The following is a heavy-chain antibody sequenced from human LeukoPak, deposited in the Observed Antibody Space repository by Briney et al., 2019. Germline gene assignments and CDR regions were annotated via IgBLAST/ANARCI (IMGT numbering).Heavy chain of an antibody. Sequence: PSETLSLTCTVSGGSISSSSDYWGWIRQPPGKGLEWIGTIYHSGTTYYNPSLQSRVTISVDTSKNQFSLKLTSVTAADTAVYYCARLHSSAWHFDYWGQGTLVTVSS. CDR1: GGSISSSSDY. CDR3: ARLHSSAWHFDY. CDR2: IYHSGTT. V-gene: IGHV4-39*01. D-gene: IGHD3-22*01. J-gene: IGHJ4*02.